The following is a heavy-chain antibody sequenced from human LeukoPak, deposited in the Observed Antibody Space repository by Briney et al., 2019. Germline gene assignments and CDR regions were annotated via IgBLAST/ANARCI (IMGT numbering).Heavy chain of an antibody. V-gene: IGHV5-51*01. Sequence: GGSLMISCKGSGYFFSSYWLGWAGQMPGKGLEGMAISFPGDSDTSYSPSFEGRHTISADKSISTACLQWSSLKASDTAMYYYARPGGGALDIWGQGTKVTVA. CDR3: ARPGGGALDI. CDR1: GYFFSSYW. CDR2: SFPGDSDT. D-gene: IGHD2-8*02. J-gene: IGHJ3*02.